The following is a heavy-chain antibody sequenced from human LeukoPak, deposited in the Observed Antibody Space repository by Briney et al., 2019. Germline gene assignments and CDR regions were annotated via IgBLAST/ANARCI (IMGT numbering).Heavy chain of an antibody. CDR1: GYTFTGYY. J-gene: IGHJ6*03. Sequence: GASVKVSCKASGYTFTGYYMHRVRQAPGQGLEWMGWINPNSGGTNYAQKFQGRVTMTRDTSISTAYMELSRLRSDDTAVYYCARVKVRGVAYYMDVWGKGTTVTVSS. CDR2: INPNSGGT. V-gene: IGHV1-2*02. D-gene: IGHD3-10*01. CDR3: ARVKVRGVAYYMDV.